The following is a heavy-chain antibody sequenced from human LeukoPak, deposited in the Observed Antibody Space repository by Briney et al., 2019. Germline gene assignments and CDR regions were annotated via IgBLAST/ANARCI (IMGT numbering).Heavy chain of an antibody. V-gene: IGHV7-4-1*02. Sequence: EASVKVSCKASGYTFTSYAMNWVRQAPGQGLEWMGWINTNTGNPTYAQGFTGRFVFSLDTSVSTAYLQISSLKAEDTAVYYCATSEYSGYDLRYGMDVWGQGTTVTVSS. J-gene: IGHJ6*02. CDR2: INTNTGNP. CDR1: GYTFTSYA. D-gene: IGHD5-12*01. CDR3: ATSEYSGYDLRYGMDV.